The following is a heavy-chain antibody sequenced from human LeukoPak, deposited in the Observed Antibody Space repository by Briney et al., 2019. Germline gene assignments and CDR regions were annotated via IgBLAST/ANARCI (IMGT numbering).Heavy chain of an antibody. Sequence: SETLSLTCTVSGGSISSSSYYWGWIRQPPGKGLEWIGSIYYSGSTYYNPSLKSRVTISVDTSKNQFSLKLSSVTAADTAVYYCASEYSSSWYVAYWGQGTLVTVSP. CDR3: ASEYSSSWYVAY. D-gene: IGHD6-13*01. J-gene: IGHJ4*02. CDR2: IYYSGST. CDR1: GGSISSSSYY. V-gene: IGHV4-39*01.